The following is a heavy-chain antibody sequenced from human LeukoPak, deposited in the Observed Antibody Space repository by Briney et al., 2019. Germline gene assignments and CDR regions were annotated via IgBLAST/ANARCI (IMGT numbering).Heavy chain of an antibody. J-gene: IGHJ4*02. D-gene: IGHD6-19*01. CDR3: ARSTYSSGWTPFDY. Sequence: LSLTCTVSGGSISSSSYSWGWVRQAPGKGLEWVAVISYDGSNKYYADSVKGRFTISRDNSKNTLYLQMNSLRAEDTAVYYCARSTYSSGWTPFDYWGQGTLVTVSS. V-gene: IGHV3-30-3*01. CDR2: ISYDGSNK. CDR1: GGSISSSSYS.